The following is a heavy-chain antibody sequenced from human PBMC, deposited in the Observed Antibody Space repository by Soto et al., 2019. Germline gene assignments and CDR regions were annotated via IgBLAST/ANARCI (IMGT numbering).Heavy chain of an antibody. V-gene: IGHV5-51*01. CDR3: ATVHNTSRSFDY. CDR2: IYPGDSNT. Sequence: GESLKISCNGSGYRFTTYWIGWVRQMPGKGLEWMGLIYPGDSNTRFSPSFQGQVTISVDMSISTAYLQMSNLRAEDTAVYYCATVHNTSRSFDYWGQGTLVTVSS. J-gene: IGHJ4*02. D-gene: IGHD1-20*01. CDR1: GYRFTTYW.